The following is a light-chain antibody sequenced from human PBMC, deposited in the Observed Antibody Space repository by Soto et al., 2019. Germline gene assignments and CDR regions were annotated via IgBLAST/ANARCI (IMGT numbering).Light chain of an antibody. CDR1: SSDVGGYNY. Sequence: QSALTQPASVSASPGQSITISCTGTSSDVGGYNYVSWYQQHPGRAPKLIIYDVSNRPSGVSTRFSGSKSGSTASLTISGLQAEDEADYCCSSYTGSNTLVFGGGTKLTVL. V-gene: IGLV2-14*01. CDR2: DVS. J-gene: IGLJ2*01. CDR3: SSYTGSNTLV.